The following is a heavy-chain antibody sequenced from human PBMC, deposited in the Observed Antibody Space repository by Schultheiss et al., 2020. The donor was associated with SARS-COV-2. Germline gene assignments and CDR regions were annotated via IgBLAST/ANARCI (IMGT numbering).Heavy chain of an antibody. V-gene: IGHV4-61*01. D-gene: IGHD3-16*01. Sequence: SETLSLTCTVSGASVRSGSDYWTWIRQPPGKALEWIGCIYYSEDTKLNPSLQSRVTMSIDTSNNQFSLTLTSVTAADTAVYYCARALVEVGGGMDVWGQGTTVTVSS. CDR2: IYYSEDT. CDR3: ARALVEVGGGMDV. CDR1: GASVRSGSDY. J-gene: IGHJ6*02.